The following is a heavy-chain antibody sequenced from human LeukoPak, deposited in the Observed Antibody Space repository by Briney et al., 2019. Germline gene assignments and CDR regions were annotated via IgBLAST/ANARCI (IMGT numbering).Heavy chain of an antibody. CDR3: AKNHFTSAWGEVVDY. Sequence: PGRSLRLSCAASGFTFDDYAMHWVRQAPGKGLEWVSGISWNSGSIGYADSVKGRFTISRDNAKNSLYLQMNSLRAEDTAIYYCAKNHFTSAWGEVVDYWGQGTLVTVSS. V-gene: IGHV3-9*01. CDR1: GFTFDDYA. CDR2: ISWNSGSI. J-gene: IGHJ4*02. D-gene: IGHD6-19*01.